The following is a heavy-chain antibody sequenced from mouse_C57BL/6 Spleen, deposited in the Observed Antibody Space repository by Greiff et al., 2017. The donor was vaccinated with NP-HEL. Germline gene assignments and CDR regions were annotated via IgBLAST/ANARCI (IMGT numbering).Heavy chain of an antibody. CDR2: IDPSDSYT. V-gene: IGHV1-50*01. Sequence: QVQLQQPGAELVKPGASVKLSCKASGYTFTSYWMQWVKQRPGQGLEWIGEIDPSDSYTNYNQKFKGKATLTVDTSSSTAYMQLSSLTSEDSAVYYCARSGYGSSFAYWGQGTLVTVSA. J-gene: IGHJ3*01. CDR3: ARSGYGSSFAY. CDR1: GYTFTSYW. D-gene: IGHD1-1*01.